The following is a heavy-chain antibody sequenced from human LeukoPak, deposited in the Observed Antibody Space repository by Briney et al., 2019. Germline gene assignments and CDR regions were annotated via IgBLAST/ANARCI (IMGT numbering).Heavy chain of an antibody. Sequence: GASVKVSCKASGYTFTGYYMHWVRQAPGQGLEWMGWINPNSGGTNYAQKFQGWVTMTRDTSISTAYMELSRLRSDDTAVYYCAREVVAVAGTSLHYWGQGTLVTVSS. D-gene: IGHD6-19*01. CDR2: INPNSGGT. J-gene: IGHJ4*02. CDR1: GYTFTGYY. V-gene: IGHV1-2*04. CDR3: AREVVAVAGTSLHY.